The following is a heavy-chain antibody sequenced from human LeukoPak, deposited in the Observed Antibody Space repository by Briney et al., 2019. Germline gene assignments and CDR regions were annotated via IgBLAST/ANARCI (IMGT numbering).Heavy chain of an antibody. CDR2: ISSSSSYI. D-gene: IGHD5-12*01. CDR1: GFTFSSYS. CDR3: ARDRLARGYDPQSNYYYYGMDV. V-gene: IGHV3-21*01. J-gene: IGHJ6*02. Sequence: GGSLGLSCAASGFTFSSYSMNWVRQAPGKGLEWVSSISSSSSYIYYADSVKGRFTISRDNAKNSLYLQMNSLRAEDTAVYYCARDRLARGYDPQSNYYYYGMDVWGQGTTVTVSS.